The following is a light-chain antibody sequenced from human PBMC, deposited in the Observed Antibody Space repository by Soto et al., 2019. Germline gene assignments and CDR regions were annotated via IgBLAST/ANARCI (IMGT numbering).Light chain of an antibody. CDR1: QSVSSSY. CDR2: GAS. V-gene: IGKV3-15*01. Sequence: EIVLTQSPGTLSLSPGERATLSCRASQSVSSSYLAWYQQKPGQAPRLLIYGASTRATGIPARFSGTGSGTEFTLTISSLQSEDFAVYYCQHYNHWLWTFGQGTKVDIK. CDR3: QHYNHWLWT. J-gene: IGKJ1*01.